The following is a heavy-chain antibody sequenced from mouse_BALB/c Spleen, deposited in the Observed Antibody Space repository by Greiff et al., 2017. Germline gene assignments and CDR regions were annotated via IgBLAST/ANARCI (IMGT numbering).Heavy chain of an antibody. CDR3: ARRGWLLPSYAMDY. D-gene: IGHD2-3*01. Sequence: EVKLVESGAELVKPGASVKLSCTASGFNIKDTYMHWVKQRPEQGLEWIGRIDPANGNTKYDPKFQGKATITADTSSNTAYLQLSSLTSEDTAVYYCARRGWLLPSYAMDYWGQGTSVTVSS. V-gene: IGHV14-3*02. J-gene: IGHJ4*01. CDR1: GFNIKDTY. CDR2: IDPANGNT.